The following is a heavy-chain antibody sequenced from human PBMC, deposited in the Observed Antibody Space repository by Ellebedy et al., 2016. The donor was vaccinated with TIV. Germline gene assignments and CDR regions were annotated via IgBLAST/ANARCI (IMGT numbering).Heavy chain of an antibody. Sequence: GESLKISXAASGFTLSSYAMSWVRQAPGKGLEWVSAISGSGGSTYYADSVKGRFTISRDNSKNTLYLQMNSLRAEDTALYYCAKDLGGAPDWYFDLWGRGTLVTVSS. D-gene: IGHD3-16*01. J-gene: IGHJ2*01. CDR1: GFTLSSYA. V-gene: IGHV3-23*01. CDR2: ISGSGGST. CDR3: AKDLGGAPDWYFDL.